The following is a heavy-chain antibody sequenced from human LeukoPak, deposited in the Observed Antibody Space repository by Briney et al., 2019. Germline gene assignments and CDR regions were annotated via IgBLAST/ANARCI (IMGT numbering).Heavy chain of an antibody. CDR3: ARAPLQVGRFWSGYYTGGGRVGWFDP. Sequence: PSETLSLTCAVYGGSFSGYYWSWIRQPPGKGLEWIGEINHSGSTNYNPSLKSRVTISVDTSKNQFSLKLSSVTAADTAVYYCARAPLQVGRFWSGYYTGGGRVGWFDPWGQGTLVTVSS. D-gene: IGHD3-3*01. J-gene: IGHJ5*02. CDR2: INHSGST. CDR1: GGSFSGYY. V-gene: IGHV4-34*01.